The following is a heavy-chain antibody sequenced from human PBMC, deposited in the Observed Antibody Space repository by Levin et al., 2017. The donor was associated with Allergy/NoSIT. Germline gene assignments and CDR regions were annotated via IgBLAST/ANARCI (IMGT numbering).Heavy chain of an antibody. J-gene: IGHJ4*02. CDR2: IYYSGST. CDR1: GGSISSYY. D-gene: IGHD3-10*01. CDR3: ARAEAGSGSYLFDY. V-gene: IGHV4-59*01. Sequence: SETLSLTCTVSGGSISSYYWSWIRQPPGKGLEWIGYIYYSGSTNYNPSLKSRVTISVDTSKNQFSLKRRSVTAADTAVYYCARAEAGSGSYLFDYWGQGTLVTVSS.